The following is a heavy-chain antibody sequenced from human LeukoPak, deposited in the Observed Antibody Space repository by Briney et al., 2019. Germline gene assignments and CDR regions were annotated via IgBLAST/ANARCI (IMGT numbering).Heavy chain of an antibody. J-gene: IGHJ4*02. V-gene: IGHV4-34*01. CDR2: INHSGST. CDR3: ARGLGGYYDGDILQGYCFDY. D-gene: IGHD3-22*01. Sequence: SETLSLTCAVYGGSFSGYYWSWIRQPPGKGLEWIGEINHSGSTNYNPSLKSRVTISVDTSKNQFSLKLSSVTAADTAVYYCARGLGGYYDGDILQGYCFDYWGLGTLVTVSS. CDR1: GGSFSGYY.